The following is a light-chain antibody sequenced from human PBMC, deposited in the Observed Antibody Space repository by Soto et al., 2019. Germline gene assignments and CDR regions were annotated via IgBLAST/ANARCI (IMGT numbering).Light chain of an antibody. Sequence: DIHMTQSPSSRSAFVGDRVTITCLASQGISSFLAWYQQKPGKAPKLLIYAASSLQSGVPSRFSGSGFGTDFTLTITSLQPEDFATYYCQQVESYPSTFGGGTKVDIK. V-gene: IGKV1-9*01. CDR1: QGISSF. J-gene: IGKJ4*01. CDR3: QQVESYPST. CDR2: AAS.